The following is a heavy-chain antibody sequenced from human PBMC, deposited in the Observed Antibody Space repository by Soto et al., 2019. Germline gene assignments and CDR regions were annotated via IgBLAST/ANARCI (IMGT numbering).Heavy chain of an antibody. V-gene: IGHV4-4*02. CDR3: ATQSAPPGYSYGYFLVQRYYYMDV. J-gene: IGHJ6*03. Sequence: SETLSLTCAVSSGSISSSNWWSWVRQPPGKGLEWIGEIYHSGSTNYNPSLKSRVTISVDKSKNQFSLKLSSVTAADTAVYYCATQSAPPGYSYGYFLVQRYYYMDVWGKGTTVTVSS. D-gene: IGHD5-18*01. CDR2: IYHSGST. CDR1: SGSISSSNW.